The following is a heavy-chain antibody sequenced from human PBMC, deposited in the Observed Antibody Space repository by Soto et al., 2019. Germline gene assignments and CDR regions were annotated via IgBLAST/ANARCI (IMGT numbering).Heavy chain of an antibody. CDR3: ARAQFYSGSGNYNNLMFDA. CDR1: GGSIGGVGYS. D-gene: IGHD3-10*01. V-gene: IGHV4-30-2*01. Sequence: SETLSLTCAVSGGSIGGVGYSWSWIRQPPGGGLEWIGYMYHSGTFLKSPSLKTRLTMSLDMSKNQFSLTLDSMTAADTAVYYCARAQFYSGSGNYNNLMFDAWGQGIQVTVSS. J-gene: IGHJ5*02. CDR2: MYHSGTF.